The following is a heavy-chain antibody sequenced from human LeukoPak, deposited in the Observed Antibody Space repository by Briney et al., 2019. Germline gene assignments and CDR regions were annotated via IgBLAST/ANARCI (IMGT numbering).Heavy chain of an antibody. CDR1: GFTFSAFA. J-gene: IGHJ3*02. D-gene: IGHD2-15*01. CDR3: ARDGGYCSGGSCGPDAFDI. Sequence: PGGSLRLSCAASGFTFSAFAIHWVRQAPGEGLEYVSGISSIGGFTYHANSVKGRFTISRDNSKNTLYLQMGSLRAEDMAVYYCARDGGYCSGGSCGPDAFDIWGQGTMVTVSS. V-gene: IGHV3-64*01. CDR2: ISSIGGFT.